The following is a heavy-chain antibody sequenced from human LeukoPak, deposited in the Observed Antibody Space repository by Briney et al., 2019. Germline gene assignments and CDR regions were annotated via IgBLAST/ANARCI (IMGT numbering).Heavy chain of an antibody. V-gene: IGHV1-2*02. CDR2: INPNSGGT. J-gene: IGHJ5*02. CDR3: ASNGSISVGSNWCDP. D-gene: IGHD3-3*02. Sequence: GASVKVSCKASGYTFTGYYMHGVRQAPGQGHEWMGWINPNSGGTNYAQKFQGRVTMTRDTSISTAYMELSRLRSDDTAVYYCASNGSISVGSNWCDPWGQGTLVTVSS. CDR1: GYTFTGYY.